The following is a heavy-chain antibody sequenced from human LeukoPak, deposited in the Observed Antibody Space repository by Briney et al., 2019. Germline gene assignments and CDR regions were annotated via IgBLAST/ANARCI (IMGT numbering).Heavy chain of an antibody. V-gene: IGHV4-61*02. D-gene: IGHD3-22*01. CDR1: GGSISSGSYY. CDR3: ARDPELYYYDSSGYFDY. CDR2: IYTSGST. Sequence: PSQTLSLTCTVSGGSISSGSYYWRWIRQPAGKGLEWIGRIYTSGSTNYNPSLKSRVTISVDTSKNQFSLKLSSVTAADTAVYYCARDPELYYYDSSGYFDYWGQGTLVTVSS. J-gene: IGHJ4*02.